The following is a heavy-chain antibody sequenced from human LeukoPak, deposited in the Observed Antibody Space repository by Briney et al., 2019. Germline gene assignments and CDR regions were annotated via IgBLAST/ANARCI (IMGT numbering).Heavy chain of an antibody. V-gene: IGHV3-21*01. J-gene: IGHJ6*02. Sequence: GGSLRLSCAASGFTFSSYSMNWVRQAPGKGLEWVSSIGSSSSYIYYADSVKGRFTISRDNAKNSLYLQMNSLRAEDTAVYYCARADEYYYYYYGMDVWGQGTTVTVSS. CDR1: GFTFSSYS. CDR2: IGSSSSYI. CDR3: ARADEYYYYYYGMDV.